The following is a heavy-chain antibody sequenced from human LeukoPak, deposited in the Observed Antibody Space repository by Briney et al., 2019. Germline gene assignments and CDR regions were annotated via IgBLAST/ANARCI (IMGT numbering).Heavy chain of an antibody. CDR1: GGSFSGYY. J-gene: IGHJ5*02. V-gene: IGHV4-34*01. D-gene: IGHD6-13*01. Sequence: SETLSLTCAVYGGSFSGYYWSWIRQPPGKGLEWIGEINHSGSTNYNPSLKSRVTISVDTSKNQFSLKLSSVTAADTAVYYCACLPGAAAGTTSYNWFDPWGQGTLVTVSS. CDR2: INHSGST. CDR3: ACLPGAAAGTTSYNWFDP.